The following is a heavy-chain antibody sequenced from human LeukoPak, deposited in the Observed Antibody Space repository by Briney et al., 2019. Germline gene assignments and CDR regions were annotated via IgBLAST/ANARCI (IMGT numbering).Heavy chain of an antibody. V-gene: IGHV3-48*02. CDR1: GFSFNDYG. J-gene: IGHJ4*02. CDR2: ISSGSSTI. Sequence: GGSLRLSCAASGFSFNDYGMNWVRQAPGKGLEWVSYISSGSSTIYYADSVKGQFTISRDNAKNSLYLQMNSLRDEDTAVYFCAREDSGYDMIDYWGQGTLVTVSS. D-gene: IGHD5-12*01. CDR3: AREDSGYDMIDY.